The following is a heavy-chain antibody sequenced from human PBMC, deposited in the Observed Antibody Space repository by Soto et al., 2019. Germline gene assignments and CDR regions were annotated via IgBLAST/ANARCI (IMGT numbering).Heavy chain of an antibody. CDR3: AADDFWSGSLY. V-gene: IGHV3-23*01. CDR2: ISGSGGST. CDR1: GFTFSSYA. Sequence: GGSLRLSCAASGFTFSSYAMSWIRQAPGKGLEWVSAISGSGGSTYYADSVKGRFTISRDNSKNTLYLQMNSLRAEDTAVYYCAADDFWSGSLYWGQGTLVTVSS. J-gene: IGHJ4*02. D-gene: IGHD3-3*01.